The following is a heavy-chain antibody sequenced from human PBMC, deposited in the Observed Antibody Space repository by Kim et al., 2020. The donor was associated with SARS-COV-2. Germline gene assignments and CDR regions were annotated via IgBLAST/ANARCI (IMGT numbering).Heavy chain of an antibody. CDR3: ARNMWADVVTAVDV. D-gene: IGHD2-21*02. V-gene: IGHV3-9*01. Sequence: GGSLRLFCAVSGFTFADYAMHWVRQAPGKGLEWVSGISWNSGSIGYADSVKGRFTISRDNAKSSLYLQMNSLRGEDTALYYCARNMWADVVTAVDVWGKGTTVIVSS. CDR2: ISWNSGSI. J-gene: IGHJ6*04. CDR1: GFTFADYA.